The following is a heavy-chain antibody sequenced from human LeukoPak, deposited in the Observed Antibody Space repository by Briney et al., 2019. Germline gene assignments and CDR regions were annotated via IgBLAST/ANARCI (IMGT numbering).Heavy chain of an antibody. CDR2: IRYDGSNK. Sequence: PGGSLRLSCAASGFTFSSYGMHWVRQAPGKGLEWVAFIRYDGSNKYYADSVKGRFTISRDNSKNTLYLQMNSLRAEDTAVYYCARSLNYPLSAFDIWGQGTMVTVSS. D-gene: IGHD4-11*01. V-gene: IGHV3-30*02. CDR3: ARSLNYPLSAFDI. CDR1: GFTFSSYG. J-gene: IGHJ3*02.